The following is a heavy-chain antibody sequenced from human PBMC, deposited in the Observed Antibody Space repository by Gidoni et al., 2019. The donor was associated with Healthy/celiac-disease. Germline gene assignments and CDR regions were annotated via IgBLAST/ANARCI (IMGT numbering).Heavy chain of an antibody. CDR2: ISSSSSYI. Sequence: EVQLVESGGGLVKPGGSLRLSCAASGFTFSSYSMNWVRQAPGKGLEWVSSISSSSSYISYADSGKGRFTISRDNAKNSLYLQMNSLRAEDTAVYYCARKGELGDAFDIWGQGTMVTVSS. V-gene: IGHV3-21*01. CDR1: GFTFSSYS. D-gene: IGHD1-7*01. J-gene: IGHJ3*02. CDR3: ARKGELGDAFDI.